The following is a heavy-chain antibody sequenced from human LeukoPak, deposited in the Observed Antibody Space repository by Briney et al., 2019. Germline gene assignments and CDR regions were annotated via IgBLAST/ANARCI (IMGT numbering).Heavy chain of an antibody. J-gene: IGHJ4*02. Sequence: GGSLRLSCAASGFTFDDYAMHWVRQAPGKGLEWVSLISWDGGSTYYADSVKGRFTISRDNSKNSLYLQMNSLRAEDTALYYCAKDRGRGYSYGFGPRELDYWGQGTLVTVSS. D-gene: IGHD5-18*01. V-gene: IGHV3-43D*03. CDR1: GFTFDDYA. CDR3: AKDRGRGYSYGFGPRELDY. CDR2: ISWDGGST.